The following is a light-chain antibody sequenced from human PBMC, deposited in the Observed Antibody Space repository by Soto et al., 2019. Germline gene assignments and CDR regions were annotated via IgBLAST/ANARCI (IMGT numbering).Light chain of an antibody. J-gene: IGKJ2*01. Sequence: DILMTQSPSSVSASVGDRVTITCRASQVIGGWLAWYQQKPGKAPRLLIYAACTLQNGVPSRFSGSRSGTVFTLTISSLQPADFATYFCQQGNFFPYTFGQGTRVEIK. CDR1: QVIGGW. CDR3: QQGNFFPYT. V-gene: IGKV1-12*01. CDR2: AAC.